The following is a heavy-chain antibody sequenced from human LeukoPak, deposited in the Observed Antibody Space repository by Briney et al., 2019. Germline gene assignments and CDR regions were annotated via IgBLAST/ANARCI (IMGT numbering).Heavy chain of an antibody. Sequence: SETLSLTCTVSGGSISSSSYYWGWIRQPPGKGPEWIGSIYYSGSTYYNPSLKSRVTISVDTSKNQFSLKLSSVTAADTAVYYCARRFYYDSSGYYFDYWGQGTLVTVSS. V-gene: IGHV4-39*01. D-gene: IGHD3-22*01. CDR2: IYYSGST. J-gene: IGHJ4*02. CDR1: GGSISSSSYY. CDR3: ARRFYYDSSGYYFDY.